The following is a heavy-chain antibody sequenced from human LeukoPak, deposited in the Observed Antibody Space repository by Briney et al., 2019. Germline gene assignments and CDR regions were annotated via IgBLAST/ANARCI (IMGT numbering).Heavy chain of an antibody. CDR3: ASRGVRFAYYYYMDV. J-gene: IGHJ6*03. Sequence: PSETLSLTCAVYGGSFSGYYWSWIRQPPGKGLEWIGEINHSGSTNYNLSLKSRVTISVDTSKNQFSLKLSSVTAADTAVYYCASRGVRFAYYYYMDVWGKGTTVTISS. CDR1: GGSFSGYY. V-gene: IGHV4-34*01. CDR2: INHSGST. D-gene: IGHD3-10*01.